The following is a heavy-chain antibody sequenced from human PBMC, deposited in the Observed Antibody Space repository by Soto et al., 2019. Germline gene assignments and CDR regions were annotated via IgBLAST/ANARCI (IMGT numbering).Heavy chain of an antibody. D-gene: IGHD2-21*02. CDR2: IHPSGGGS. CDR1: GYTLNTYY. V-gene: IGHV1-46*02. Sequence: ASVKVSCKPSGYTLNTYYLHWVRQAPGQGLEWMGIIHPSGGGSTYAQKFMGRVTMTRDTSTSTVFMELSSLRSADTAVYYCARGGHIAVVTASFDYWGQGTLVTVSS. CDR3: ARGGHIAVVTASFDY. J-gene: IGHJ4*02.